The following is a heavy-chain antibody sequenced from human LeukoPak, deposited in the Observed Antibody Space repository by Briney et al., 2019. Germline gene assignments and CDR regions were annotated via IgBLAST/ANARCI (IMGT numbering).Heavy chain of an antibody. Sequence: ASVNVSCKDSGYTLSELSIHWVRQPPGKGLEWVGSFNLEDGETYSAQTFQGRLILTEDTSTDTAYMELRTLRSEVTAVYYCAAAYLLFSPVFDYWGQGTVVTVSS. D-gene: IGHD2-15*01. CDR2: FNLEDGET. J-gene: IGHJ4*02. CDR1: GYTLSELS. CDR3: AAAYLLFSPVFDY. V-gene: IGHV1-24*01.